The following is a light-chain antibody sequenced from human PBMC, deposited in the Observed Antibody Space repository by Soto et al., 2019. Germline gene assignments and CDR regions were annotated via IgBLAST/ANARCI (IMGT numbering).Light chain of an antibody. V-gene: IGKV4-1*01. J-gene: IGKJ3*01. CDR2: WAS. Sequence: DIVMTQSPDSLAVSLGERATINCKSSQSVLYSSNNKNYLAWYQQKPGQPPKLLIYWASTRESGVPDRFSGSGSGTDFTLTISSLQAEDVAVYYCQQYYLTPTFGPGTKVDIK. CDR1: QSVLYSSNNKNY. CDR3: QQYYLTPT.